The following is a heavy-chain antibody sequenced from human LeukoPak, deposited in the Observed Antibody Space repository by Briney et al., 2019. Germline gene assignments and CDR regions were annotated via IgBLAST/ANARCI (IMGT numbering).Heavy chain of an antibody. V-gene: IGHV3-23*01. D-gene: IGHD6-19*01. CDR3: AKPFTQTPYAIGWYTCDS. CDR1: GFTFSTYA. J-gene: IGHJ4*02. Sequence: GGSLRLSCAASGFTFSTYAMTWARHATGKGLEWVSGVSSTGAATYYADSVKGRFTISRDNSRSPLYLPMNSLRADDTAVYYCAKPFTQTPYAIGWYTCDSWGQGTLVTVSS. CDR2: VSSTGAAT.